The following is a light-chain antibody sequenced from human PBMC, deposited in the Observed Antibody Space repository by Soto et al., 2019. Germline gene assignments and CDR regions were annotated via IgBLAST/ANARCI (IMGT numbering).Light chain of an antibody. Sequence: EIVMTQSPATLSVSPGERATLSCRASQSVSSNLAWYQQKPGQAPRLLIYGASTRATGIPARFSGSGSGTEFTLTISSLQSEDFAVYYCQQYVSSPTFGQGTKVEIK. J-gene: IGKJ1*01. V-gene: IGKV3-15*01. CDR1: QSVSSN. CDR3: QQYVSSPT. CDR2: GAS.